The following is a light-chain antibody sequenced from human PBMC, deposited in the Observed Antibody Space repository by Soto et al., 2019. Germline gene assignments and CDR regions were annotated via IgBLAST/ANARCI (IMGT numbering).Light chain of an antibody. Sequence: DIQMTQSPSTLSASIGDRVTITCRASQSISSWLAWYQQKPGKAPKLLIYKASSLESGVPLRFRGSGSATEFSLTISSLQPDDFATYYCQQYNSYPYTFGQGTKLEIK. J-gene: IGKJ2*01. V-gene: IGKV1-5*03. CDR3: QQYNSYPYT. CDR2: KAS. CDR1: QSISSW.